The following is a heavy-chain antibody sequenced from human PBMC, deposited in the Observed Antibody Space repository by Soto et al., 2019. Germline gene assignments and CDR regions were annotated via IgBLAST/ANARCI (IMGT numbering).Heavy chain of an antibody. CDR3: AMIPAPYGDYYYMDV. CDR2: INAGNGNT. D-gene: IGHD4-17*01. Sequence: ASVKVSCKASGYTFTSYAMHWVRQAPGQRLEWMGWINAGNGNTKYSQKFQGRVTITRDTSASTAYMELSSLRSEDTAVYYCAMIPAPYGDYYYMDVWGKGTTVTVSS. CDR1: GYTFTSYA. J-gene: IGHJ6*03. V-gene: IGHV1-3*01.